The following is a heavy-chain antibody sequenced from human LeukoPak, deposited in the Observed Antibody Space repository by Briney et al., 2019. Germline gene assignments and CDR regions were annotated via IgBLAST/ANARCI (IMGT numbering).Heavy chain of an antibody. J-gene: IGHJ6*04. CDR3: ARVRRYCSGGSCYSYGMDV. Sequence: SETLSLTYAVYGGSFSGYYWSWIRQPPGKGLEWIGEINHSGSTNYNPSLKSRVTISVDTSKNQFSLKLSSVTAADTAVYYCARVRRYCSGGSCYSYGMDVWGKGTTVTVSS. V-gene: IGHV4-34*01. D-gene: IGHD2-15*01. CDR1: GGSFSGYY. CDR2: INHSGST.